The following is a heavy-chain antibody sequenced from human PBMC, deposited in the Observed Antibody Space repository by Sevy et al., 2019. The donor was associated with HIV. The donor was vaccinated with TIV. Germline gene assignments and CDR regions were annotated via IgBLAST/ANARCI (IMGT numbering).Heavy chain of an antibody. D-gene: IGHD3-10*01. Sequence: GGSLRLSCAASGFTFSSYAMSWVRQAPGKGLEWVSAISGSGGSTYYAYSLKGRFTIYRDNTKNTLYLQMNSLKAEDTAVYYGAEDQGFGELLSTFDYWGQGTLVTVSS. CDR3: AEDQGFGELLSTFDY. CDR2: ISGSGGST. J-gene: IGHJ4*02. V-gene: IGHV3-23*01. CDR1: GFTFSSYA.